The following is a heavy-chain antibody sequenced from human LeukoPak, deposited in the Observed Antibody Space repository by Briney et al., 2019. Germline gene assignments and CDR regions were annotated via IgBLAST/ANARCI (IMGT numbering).Heavy chain of an antibody. J-gene: IGHJ4*02. CDR2: MSYDGSNK. CDR3: AKDRDWNYFDY. CDR1: GFTFSSYG. D-gene: IGHD5-24*01. Sequence: PGRSLRLSCAASGFTFSSYGMHWVRQAPGKGLEWVAVMSYDGSNKYYADSVKGRFTISRDNSKNTLYLQMNSLRAEDTAVYYCAKDRDWNYFDYWGQGTLVTVSS. V-gene: IGHV3-30*18.